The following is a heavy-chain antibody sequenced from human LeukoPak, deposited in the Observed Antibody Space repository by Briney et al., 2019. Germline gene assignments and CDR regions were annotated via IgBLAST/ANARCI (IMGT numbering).Heavy chain of an antibody. CDR2: INPSGGST. CDR3: ARDGTGIGELPQYYFDY. J-gene: IGHJ4*02. CDR1: GYTFTSYY. Sequence: ASVKVSCKASGYTFTSYYMHRVRHAPGQGLEWMAIINPSGGSTSYAQKFQGRVTMTRDMSTSTVYMELSSLRSEDTAVYYCARDGTGIGELPQYYFDYWGQGTLVTVSS. V-gene: IGHV1-46*01. D-gene: IGHD3-10*01.